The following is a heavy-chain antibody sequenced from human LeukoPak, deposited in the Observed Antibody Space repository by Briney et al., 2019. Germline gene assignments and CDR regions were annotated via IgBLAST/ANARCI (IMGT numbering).Heavy chain of an antibody. CDR1: GFTFSSYG. Sequence: PGGSLRLSCAASGFTFSSYGMHWVRQAPGKGLEWVSGISWNSGSIGYADSVKGRFTISRDNAKNSLYLQMNSLRAEDTALYYCAKDLGGSSWTYYFDYWGQGTLVTVSS. CDR3: AKDLGGSSWTYYFDY. J-gene: IGHJ4*02. CDR2: ISWNSGSI. V-gene: IGHV3-9*01. D-gene: IGHD6-13*01.